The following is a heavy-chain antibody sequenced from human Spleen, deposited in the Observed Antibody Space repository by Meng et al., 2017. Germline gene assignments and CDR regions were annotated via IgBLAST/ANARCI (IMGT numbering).Heavy chain of an antibody. Sequence: GESLKISCAASGFTFSSYSMNWVRQAPGKGLEWVSSISSSSSYIYYADSVKGRFTISRDNSKNTLYLQMNSLRAEDTAVYYCARSAYYYDSSGYGPFQHWGQGTLVTVSS. CDR1: GFTFSSYS. CDR2: ISSSSSYI. CDR3: ARSAYYYDSSGYGPFQH. V-gene: IGHV3-21*04. D-gene: IGHD3-22*01. J-gene: IGHJ1*01.